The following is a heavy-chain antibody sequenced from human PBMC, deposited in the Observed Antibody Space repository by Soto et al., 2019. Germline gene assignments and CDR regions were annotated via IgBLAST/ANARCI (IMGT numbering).Heavy chain of an antibody. CDR2: IIPIFGTA. CDR1: GGTFSSYA. V-gene: IGHV1-69*01. Sequence: QVQLVQSGAEVKKPGSSVKVSCKASGGTFSSYAISWVRQAPGQGLEWMGGIIPIFGTANYAQKFQGRVTITADESTSKAHMELSSLRSEDTAVYYCARVQPNGDYNVDYYYGMDVWGQGTTVTVSS. J-gene: IGHJ6*01. CDR3: ARVQPNGDYNVDYYYGMDV. D-gene: IGHD4-17*01.